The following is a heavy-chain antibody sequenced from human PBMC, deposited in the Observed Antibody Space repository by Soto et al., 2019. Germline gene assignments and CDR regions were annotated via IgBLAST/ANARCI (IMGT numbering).Heavy chain of an antibody. CDR1: GFTLSGYA. CDR3: ARRARPDFYYMDV. J-gene: IGHJ6*03. CDR2: ISSTGVGT. Sequence: VQLAESGGGLAQPGGSLRLSCAASGFTLSGYAMDWVRQAPGKGLEYVSGISSTGVGTYYANSVQGRFTISRDNSKNTVYLQMGSRRPEDMAVYYCARRARPDFYYMDVWGKGTTVTVS. D-gene: IGHD6-6*01. V-gene: IGHV3-64*01.